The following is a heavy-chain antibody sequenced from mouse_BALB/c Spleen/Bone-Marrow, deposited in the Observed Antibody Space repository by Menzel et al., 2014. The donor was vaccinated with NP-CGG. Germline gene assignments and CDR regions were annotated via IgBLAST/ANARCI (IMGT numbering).Heavy chain of an antibody. D-gene: IGHD2-4*01. V-gene: IGHV14-3*02. J-gene: IGHJ3*01. CDR3: ARWGITTGFAY. CDR1: GFNIKDTY. Sequence: VQLQQSGAELVKPGASVKLSCTASGFNIKDTYMHWVKQRPEQGLEWIGRTDPANGNTKYDPKFQGKATITADTSSNTAYLQLSSLTSEDTAVYYCARWGITTGFAYWGQGTLVTVSA. CDR2: TDPANGNT.